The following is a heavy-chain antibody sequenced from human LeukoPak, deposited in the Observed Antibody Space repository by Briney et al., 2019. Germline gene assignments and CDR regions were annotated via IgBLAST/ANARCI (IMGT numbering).Heavy chain of an antibody. Sequence: GESLKISCKGSGYSFTSYWIAWVRQMPGKDLEWMGIIYPGDSHAISSPSFIGQVTFSADKSISSAYLQWSSLKASDTAMYDCVRRRGSGWYYFDYWGQGTLVTVSS. V-gene: IGHV5-51*01. J-gene: IGHJ4*02. CDR2: IYPGDSHA. D-gene: IGHD6-19*01. CDR1: GYSFTSYW. CDR3: VRRRGSGWYYFDY.